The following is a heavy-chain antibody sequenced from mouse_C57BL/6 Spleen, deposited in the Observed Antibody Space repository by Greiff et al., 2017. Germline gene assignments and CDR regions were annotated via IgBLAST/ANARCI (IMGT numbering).Heavy chain of an antibody. CDR3: ARGRFLDY. CDR1: GFTFSSYA. Sequence: EVKLVESGGGLVKPGGSLKLSCAASGFTFSSYAMSWVRQTPEKRLEWVATISDGGSYNYYPDNVKGRFTIPSDNPKNHLYLQRSYLKSGDTAMYYWARGRFLDYWGQGTTLTVSS. V-gene: IGHV5-4*03. J-gene: IGHJ2*01. CDR2: ISDGGSYN.